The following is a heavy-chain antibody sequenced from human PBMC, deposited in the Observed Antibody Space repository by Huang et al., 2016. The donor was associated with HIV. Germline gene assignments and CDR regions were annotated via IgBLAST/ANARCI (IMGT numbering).Heavy chain of an antibody. J-gene: IGHJ4*02. CDR2: VYQMWST. CDR3: ASQHIGAAATWF. Sequence: QLQLQESGPGQVKPSETLSLTCTVSGDFISSTNYYWGWIRQSPGKGLEWVGRVYQMWSTNYNPSLKSRVTLSVDTSRNQFSLRLNSVTAADTAVYYCASQHIGAAATWFWGRGTQVAVSS. CDR1: GDFISSTNYY. V-gene: IGHV4-39*01. D-gene: IGHD6-13*01.